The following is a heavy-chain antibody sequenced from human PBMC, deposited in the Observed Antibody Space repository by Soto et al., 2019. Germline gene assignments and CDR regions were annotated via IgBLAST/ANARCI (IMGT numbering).Heavy chain of an antibody. CDR3: AIRSTYYCDY. V-gene: IGHV4-31*03. J-gene: IGHJ4*02. Sequence: QVQLQESGPGLVKPLQTLSLTCTVSGGSISSGGYYWSWIRQHPGKGLDWIGYIYYSVITYYNPSLQSRVTISVDTSKNQFSLKLSSVTDADTAVYYCAIRSTYYCDYWGQGNLVTVSS. CDR2: IYYSVIT. CDR1: GGSISSGGYY.